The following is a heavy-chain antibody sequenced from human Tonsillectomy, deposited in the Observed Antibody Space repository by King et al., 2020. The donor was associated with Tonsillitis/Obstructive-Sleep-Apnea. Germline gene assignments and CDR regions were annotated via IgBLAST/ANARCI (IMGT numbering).Heavy chain of an antibody. CDR3: AKDGNAPERDRNFGGYYYYYMDV. CDR1: GFTFDDYA. D-gene: IGHD3-16*01. J-gene: IGHJ6*03. CDR2: ISWNSGTI. Sequence: VQLVESGGDLVQPGRSLRLSCAASGFTFDDYAMHWVRQAPGKGLEWVSGISWNSGTIGYADSVKGRFTISRDNAKNSLYLQMNSLRAEDTALYYCAKDGNAPERDRNFGGYYYYYMDVWGKGTTVTVSS. V-gene: IGHV3-9*01.